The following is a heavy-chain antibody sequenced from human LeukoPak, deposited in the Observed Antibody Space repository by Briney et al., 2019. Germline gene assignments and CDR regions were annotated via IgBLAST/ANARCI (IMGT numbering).Heavy chain of an antibody. J-gene: IGHJ3*02. CDR3: VGAVTTFRAFDI. CDR2: IRYDGSNK. D-gene: IGHD4-17*01. V-gene: IGHV3-30*02. CDR1: GYTFSSYG. Sequence: GGSLRLSCAASGYTFSSYGMHWVRQAPGKGLEWVAFIRYDGSNKYYADSVKGRFTISRDNSKNTLYLQMNSLRAEDTAVYYCVGAVTTFRAFDIWGQGTMVTVSS.